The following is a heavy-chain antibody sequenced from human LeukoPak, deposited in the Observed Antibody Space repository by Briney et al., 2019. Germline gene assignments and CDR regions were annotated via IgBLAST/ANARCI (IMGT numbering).Heavy chain of an antibody. V-gene: IGHV4-34*01. CDR2: INHSGST. Sequence: SETLSLTCAVYGGSFSGYYWSWIRQPPGKGLEWIGEINHSGSTNYNPSLKSRVTISVDTSKNQFSLKLNSVTAADTAVYYCARHEYYGSGSNRPYYFDYWGQGTLVTVSS. CDR1: GGSFSGYY. CDR3: ARHEYYGSGSNRPYYFDY. D-gene: IGHD3-10*01. J-gene: IGHJ4*02.